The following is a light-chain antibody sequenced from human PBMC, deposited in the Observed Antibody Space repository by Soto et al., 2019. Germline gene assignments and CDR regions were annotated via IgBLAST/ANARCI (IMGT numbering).Light chain of an antibody. CDR2: AAS. J-gene: IGKJ1*01. V-gene: IGKV1-27*01. CDR3: QKYNSAPVW. Sequence: DIQMTQSPSSLSASVGDRVTITSRASQDISNYLAWYQQKPGKAPKLLIYAASTLQSGVPSRFSGSGSGTDFTLTISSLQPEDVATYYCQKYNSAPVWFGQGTKVEIK. CDR1: QDISNY.